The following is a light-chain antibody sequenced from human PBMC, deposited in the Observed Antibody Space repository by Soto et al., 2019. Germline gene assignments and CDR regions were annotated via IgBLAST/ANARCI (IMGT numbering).Light chain of an antibody. V-gene: IGKV3-15*01. CDR3: QQYNFWPET. J-gene: IGKJ1*01. Sequence: IVVTQSPATLSVSPGERTTLSCRASQSVSGNLAWYQQKPGQAPRLLIYGVSARATGIPARFSGSGFGTEFTLTISSLQSEDFALYYCQQYNFWPETFGQGTKVDIK. CDR1: QSVSGN. CDR2: GVS.